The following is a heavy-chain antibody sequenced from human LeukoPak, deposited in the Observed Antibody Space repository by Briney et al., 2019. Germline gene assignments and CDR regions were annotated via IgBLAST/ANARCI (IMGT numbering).Heavy chain of an antibody. J-gene: IGHJ3*02. CDR1: GFTFDDYA. D-gene: IGHD6-19*01. Sequence: GGSLRLSCAASGFTFDDYAMHWVRQAPGKGLEWVSLISGDGGSTYYADSVKGRFTISRDNSKNSLYLQMNGPRTEDTALYYCAKDRGSSGWYSDAFDIWGQGTMVTVSS. V-gene: IGHV3-43*02. CDR2: ISGDGGST. CDR3: AKDRGSSGWYSDAFDI.